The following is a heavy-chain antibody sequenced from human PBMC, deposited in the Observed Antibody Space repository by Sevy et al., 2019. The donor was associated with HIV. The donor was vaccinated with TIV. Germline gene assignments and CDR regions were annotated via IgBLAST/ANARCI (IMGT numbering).Heavy chain of an antibody. CDR1: GFTFGDYA. V-gene: IGHV3-49*04. CDR3: TRYPDFWSGPDYYFDY. J-gene: IGHJ4*02. Sequence: GGSLRLSCTASGFTFGDYAMSWVRQAPGKGLEWVGFIRSKAYGGTTEYAATVKGRFTISRDDSKSIAYLQMNSLKTEYTAVYYCTRYPDFWSGPDYYFDYWGQGTLVTVSS. D-gene: IGHD3-3*01. CDR2: IRSKAYGGTT.